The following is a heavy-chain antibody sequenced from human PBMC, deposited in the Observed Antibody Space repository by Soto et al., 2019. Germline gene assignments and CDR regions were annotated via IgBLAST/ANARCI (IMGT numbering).Heavy chain of an antibody. Sequence: LSLTCAVYGGSVNGYYWNWIRQPPGKGLEWIGEINHTGGTHYNPSLKGRVTMSVDTSKNQFSLRLSSVTAADTAIYYCATRITVFGLLIPPFDPWGQGTQVTVSS. J-gene: IGHJ5*02. V-gene: IGHV4-34*01. D-gene: IGHD3-3*01. CDR2: INHTGGT. CDR3: ATRITVFGLLIPPFDP. CDR1: GGSVNGYY.